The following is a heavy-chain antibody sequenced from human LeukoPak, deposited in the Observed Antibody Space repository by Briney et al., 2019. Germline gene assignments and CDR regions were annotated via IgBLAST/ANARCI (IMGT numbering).Heavy chain of an antibody. V-gene: IGHV3-21*01. CDR2: ISTSSIYI. J-gene: IGHJ4*02. CDR1: GFTFSSYS. D-gene: IGHD3-3*01. CDR3: ARDRTGARTLEYYFDY. Sequence: GGSLRLSCAVSGFTFSSYSMNWVRQAPGKGLEWVSFISTSSIYIYYADSVKGRFTISRDNAKNSLYLQMNSLRAEDTAVYYCARDRTGARTLEYYFDYWGQGTLVTVSS.